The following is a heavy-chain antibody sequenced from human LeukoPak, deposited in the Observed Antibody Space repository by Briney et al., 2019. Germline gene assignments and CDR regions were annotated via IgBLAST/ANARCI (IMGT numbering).Heavy chain of an antibody. D-gene: IGHD4-11*01. V-gene: IGHV4-4*02. CDR1: GGSISSSNW. J-gene: IGHJ5*02. CDR2: IYHSGST. CDR3: ARGRRQLYSNIPLNWFDP. Sequence: PSGTLSLTCAVSGGSISSSNWGSWVRQPPGKGLEWIGEIYHSGSTNYNPSLKSRVTISVDTSKNQFSLKLSSVTAADTAVYYCARGRRQLYSNIPLNWFDPWGQGTLVTVSS.